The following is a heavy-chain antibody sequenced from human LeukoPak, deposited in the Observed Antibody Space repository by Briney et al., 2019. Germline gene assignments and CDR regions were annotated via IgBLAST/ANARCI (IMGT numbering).Heavy chain of an antibody. CDR3: AKGPDSGSYFAWFDS. J-gene: IGHJ5*01. V-gene: IGHV4-34*01. CDR1: GGSFSGYY. Sequence: PSETLSLSCAVYGGSFSGYYWSWIRQPPGKGLEWIGEINHSGSTQYNPSFKSRVTISVDTSKNQFSLRLTSVTAADTAVYYCAKGPDSGSYFAWFDSWGQGTLVTVSS. D-gene: IGHD3-10*01. CDR2: INHSGST.